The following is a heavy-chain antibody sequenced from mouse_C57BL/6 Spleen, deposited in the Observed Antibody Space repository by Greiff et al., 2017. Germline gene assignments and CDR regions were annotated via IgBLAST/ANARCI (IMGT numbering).Heavy chain of an antibody. CDR3: TSPITTAYYYAMDY. CDR1: GFTFSSYA. Sequence: EVKLVESGEGLVKPGGSLKLSCAASGFTFSSYAMSWVRQTPEKRLEWVAYISSGGDYIYYADTVKGRFTISRDNARNTLYLQMSSLKSEDTAMYYCTSPITTAYYYAMDYWGQGTSVTVSS. V-gene: IGHV5-9-1*02. J-gene: IGHJ4*01. CDR2: ISSGGDYI. D-gene: IGHD1-2*01.